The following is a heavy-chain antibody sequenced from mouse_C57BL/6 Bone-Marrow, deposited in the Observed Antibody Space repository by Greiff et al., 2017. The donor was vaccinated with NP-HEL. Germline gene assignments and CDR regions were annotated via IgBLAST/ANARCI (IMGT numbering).Heavy chain of an antibody. V-gene: IGHV1-69*01. D-gene: IGHD2-3*01. J-gene: IGHJ3*01. CDR3: ARSPRYDGYYVPWFAY. Sequence: QVQLQQPGAELVMPGASVKLSCKASGYTFTSYWMHWVKQRPGQGLEWIGEIDPSDSYTNYNQKFKGKSTLTVDKSSSTAYMQLSSLTSEDSAVYYCARSPRYDGYYVPWFAYWGQGTLVTVSA. CDR1: GYTFTSYW. CDR2: IDPSDSYT.